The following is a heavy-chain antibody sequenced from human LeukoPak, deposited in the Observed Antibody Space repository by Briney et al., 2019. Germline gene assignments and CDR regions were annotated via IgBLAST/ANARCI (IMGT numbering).Heavy chain of an antibody. CDR2: ISYDGSNK. Sequence: PGGSLRLSCAASGFTFSSYAMHWVRQAPGKGLEWVAVISYDGSNKYYADSVKGRFTISRDNSKNTLYLQMNSLRAEDTAVYYCARDGGYCSGGSCEEDYFDYWGQGTLVTVSS. D-gene: IGHD2-15*01. CDR1: GFTFSSYA. CDR3: ARDGGYCSGGSCEEDYFDY. V-gene: IGHV3-30-3*01. J-gene: IGHJ4*02.